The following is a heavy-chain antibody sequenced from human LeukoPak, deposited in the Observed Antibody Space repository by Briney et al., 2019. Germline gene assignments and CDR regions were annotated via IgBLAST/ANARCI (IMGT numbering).Heavy chain of an antibody. Sequence: SETLSLTCTVSGGSISSSSYYWGWIRQPPGKGLEWIGSIYYSGSTYYNPSLKSRVTISVDTSKNQFSLKLSSVTAADTAVYYCARAGTPGTTLAWYFYMDVWGKGTTVTVSS. V-gene: IGHV4-39*07. CDR2: IYYSGST. CDR3: ARAGTPGTTLAWYFYMDV. D-gene: IGHD1-1*01. CDR1: GGSISSSSYY. J-gene: IGHJ6*03.